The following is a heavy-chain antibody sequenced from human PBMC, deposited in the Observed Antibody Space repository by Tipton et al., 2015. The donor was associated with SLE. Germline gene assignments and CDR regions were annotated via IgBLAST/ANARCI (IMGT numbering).Heavy chain of an antibody. J-gene: IGHJ4*02. CDR2: IYYSGST. CDR1: GGSISSSSYY. CDR3: ASFSSSWPRDY. D-gene: IGHD6-13*01. Sequence: GLVKPSETLSLTCTVSGGSISSSSYYWGWIRQPPGKGLEWIGSIYYSGSTYYNPSLKSRVTISVDTSKNQFSLKLSSVTAADTAVYYCASFSSSWPRDYWGQGTLVTVSS. V-gene: IGHV4-39*07.